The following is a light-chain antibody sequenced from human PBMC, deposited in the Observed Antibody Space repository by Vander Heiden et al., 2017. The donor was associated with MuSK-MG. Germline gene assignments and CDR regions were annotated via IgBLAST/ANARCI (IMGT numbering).Light chain of an antibody. V-gene: IGLV1-51*01. CDR1: SSNIGDNY. Sequence: SVLTQPPSVSADPGPQVSIPCSGSSSNIGDNYVSWYQQLPGTAPKLLIYDNNKRPSGIPDRFSGSKSGTSATLGITGLQTGDEADYYCGTWDSSLSAVVFGGGTKLTV. CDR2: DNN. J-gene: IGLJ2*01. CDR3: GTWDSSLSAVV.